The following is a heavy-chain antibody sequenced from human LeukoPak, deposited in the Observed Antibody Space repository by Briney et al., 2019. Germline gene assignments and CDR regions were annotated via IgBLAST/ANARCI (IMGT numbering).Heavy chain of an antibody. CDR2: IYHSGSI. Sequence: SGTLSLTCTVSGGSISSSHWRSWVRQPPGKGLEWIGEIYHSGSINYNPSLKSRVTISIDKSKNQFSLKLSSVTAADTAVYYCASLYGSSWPPFDYWGQGTLVTVSS. V-gene: IGHV4-4*02. J-gene: IGHJ4*02. CDR3: ASLYGSSWPPFDY. D-gene: IGHD6-13*01. CDR1: GGSISSSHW.